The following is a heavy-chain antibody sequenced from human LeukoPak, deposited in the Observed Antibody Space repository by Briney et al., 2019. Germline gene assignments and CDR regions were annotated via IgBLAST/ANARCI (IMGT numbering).Heavy chain of an antibody. CDR1: GGTFSSYA. CDR2: IIPIFGTA. V-gene: IGHV1-69*13. Sequence: GASVKVSCKASGGTFSSYAISWVRQAPGQGLEWMGGIIPIFGTANYAQKFQGRVTITADESTSTAYMELSSLRPEDTAVYYCERGAANVDIVATIKRGANFDYWGQGTLVTVSS. D-gene: IGHD5-12*01. CDR3: ERGAANVDIVATIKRGANFDY. J-gene: IGHJ4*02.